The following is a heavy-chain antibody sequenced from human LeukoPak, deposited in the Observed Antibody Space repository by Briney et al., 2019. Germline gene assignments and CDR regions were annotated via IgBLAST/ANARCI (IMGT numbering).Heavy chain of an antibody. CDR1: GYTFTGHY. V-gene: IGHV1-2*06. D-gene: IGHD3-10*01. Sequence: ASVKVSCKASGYTFTGHYMHWVRQAPGQGLEWMGRINPNSGGTNYAQKFQGRVTMTRDTSISTAYMELSRLRSDDTAVYYCEVMVRGVINDYWGQGTLVTVSS. CDR2: INPNSGGT. CDR3: EVMVRGVINDY. J-gene: IGHJ4*02.